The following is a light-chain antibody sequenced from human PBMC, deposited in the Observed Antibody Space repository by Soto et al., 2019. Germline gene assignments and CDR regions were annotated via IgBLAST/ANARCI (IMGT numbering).Light chain of an antibody. V-gene: IGKV3-20*01. Sequence: EIVLTQSPGTLSLSPGERATLSCRASQSVSSSYLAWYQQKPGQAPRLLIYGSCSRDNGIPERFSGSGSGTEFTLTISRLEPEDFAVYYCQQYGSSSWTFGQGTKVEIK. CDR3: QQYGSSSWT. CDR2: GSC. J-gene: IGKJ1*01. CDR1: QSVSSSY.